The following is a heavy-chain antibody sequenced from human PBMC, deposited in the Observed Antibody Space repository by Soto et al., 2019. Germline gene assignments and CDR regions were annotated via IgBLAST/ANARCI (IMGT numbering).Heavy chain of an antibody. D-gene: IGHD3-10*01. V-gene: IGHV1-46*01. CDR2: INPSGGTT. Sequence: ASVKVSCKASRDIFTCYHMHWVRQAPEQGLEWVGVINPSGGTTNYAKKFQGRVTITTDKSTSTVYMELSRLRSEDTAVYYCAREGGGSGYLFAFDIWGQGTMVTVSS. CDR3: AREGGGSGYLFAFDI. J-gene: IGHJ3*02. CDR1: RDIFTCYH.